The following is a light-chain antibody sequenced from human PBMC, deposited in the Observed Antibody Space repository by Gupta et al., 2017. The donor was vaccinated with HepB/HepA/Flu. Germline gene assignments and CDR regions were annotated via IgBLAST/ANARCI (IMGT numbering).Light chain of an antibody. CDR2: SAS. CDR1: QGISSY. CDR3: QQLNTYPLT. Sequence: DIQLTQSPSFLSASVGDRVTIPCRASQGISSYLAWYQQPPGKAPKLLTYSASTVQSGVPSRFSGRGSGTEFTPTISSLQPEDFATYYCQQLNTYPLTFGGGTKVEIK. V-gene: IGKV1-9*01. J-gene: IGKJ4*01.